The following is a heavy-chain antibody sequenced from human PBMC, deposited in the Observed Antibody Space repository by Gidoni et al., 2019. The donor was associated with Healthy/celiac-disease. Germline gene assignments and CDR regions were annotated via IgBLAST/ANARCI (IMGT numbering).Heavy chain of an antibody. CDR3: ANHDSSFDY. J-gene: IGHJ4*02. D-gene: IGHD3-22*01. Sequence: QVQLVESGGGVVKPGRSLRLSCAASGFTFSSYGMHWVRQAPGKGLAWVAVISYDGSNKYSADSVKGRFTISRDNSKNTLYLQMNSLRAEATAVYYCANHDSSFDYWGQGTLVTVSS. V-gene: IGHV3-30*18. CDR1: GFTFSSYG. CDR2: ISYDGSNK.